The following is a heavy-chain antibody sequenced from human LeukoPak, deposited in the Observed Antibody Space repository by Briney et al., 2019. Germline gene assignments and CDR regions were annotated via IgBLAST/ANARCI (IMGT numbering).Heavy chain of an antibody. Sequence: SETLSLTCTVSGGSISSSSYYWGWIRQPPGKGLEWIGSIYYSGSTNYNPSLKSRVTMSVDTSKNQFSLKLSSVTAADTAVYYCARDWDIVVVPAAILRLDYYYGMDVWGQGTTVTVSS. J-gene: IGHJ6*02. CDR1: GGSISSSSYY. CDR3: ARDWDIVVVPAAILRLDYYYGMDV. D-gene: IGHD2-2*02. V-gene: IGHV4-39*07. CDR2: IYYSGST.